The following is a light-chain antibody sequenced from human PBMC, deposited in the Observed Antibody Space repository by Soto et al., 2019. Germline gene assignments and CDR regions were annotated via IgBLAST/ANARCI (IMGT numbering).Light chain of an antibody. Sequence: DIQMTQSPSSLSASVGDRVTITCRASRGIGNYLAWYQQKPGKVPKLLIYAAFILQSGVPSRFSGSGSGTDFPLNISSPQPEDGATYYCQKFKSAPFTFGGGTKVDIK. V-gene: IGKV1-27*01. J-gene: IGKJ4*01. CDR1: RGIGNY. CDR3: QKFKSAPFT. CDR2: AAF.